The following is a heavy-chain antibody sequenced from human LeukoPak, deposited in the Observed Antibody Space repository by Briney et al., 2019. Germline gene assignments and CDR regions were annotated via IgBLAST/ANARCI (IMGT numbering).Heavy chain of an antibody. J-gene: IGHJ5*02. CDR1: GYTFTSYD. CDR2: MNPNSGNT. V-gene: IGHV1-8*03. CDR3: AREDCGGDCADPYNWFDP. D-gene: IGHD2-21*02. Sequence: GASVKVSCKASGYTFTSYDINWVRQATGQGLEWMGWMNPNSGNTGYAQKFQGRVTITADESTSTAYMELSSLRSEDTAVYYCAREDCGGDCADPYNWFDPWGQGTLVTVSS.